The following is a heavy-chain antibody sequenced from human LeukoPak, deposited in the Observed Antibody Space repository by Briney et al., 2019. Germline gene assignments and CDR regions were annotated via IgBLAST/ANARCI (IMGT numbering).Heavy chain of an antibody. CDR3: AKEGRIAAGTGDYFDC. J-gene: IGHJ4*02. CDR1: GFTFSSYA. CDR2: ISANGDTT. V-gene: IGHV3-23*01. Sequence: PGGSLRLSCAASGFTFSSYAMSGVRQAPGKGLEGVSGISANGDTTKYADSVKGRFTISRDNSKNTVFLQMNSLRADDTAVYYCAKEGRIAAGTGDYFDCWGQGTLVTVSS. D-gene: IGHD6-13*01.